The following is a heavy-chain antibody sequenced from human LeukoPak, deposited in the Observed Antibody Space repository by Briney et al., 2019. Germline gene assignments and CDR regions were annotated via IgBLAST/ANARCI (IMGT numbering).Heavy chain of an antibody. D-gene: IGHD4-17*01. CDR2: MYPGGSDI. Sequence: GESLKISCKGSGYSFSNYYIDWVRQMPGKGLEWMGVMYPGGSDIRYSPSFQGQVTISADKSISVAYLQWSSLKASDTAMYYCARLDYAGYYFDYWGQGTLVTVSS. V-gene: IGHV5-51*01. CDR1: GYSFSNYY. J-gene: IGHJ4*02. CDR3: ARLDYAGYYFDY.